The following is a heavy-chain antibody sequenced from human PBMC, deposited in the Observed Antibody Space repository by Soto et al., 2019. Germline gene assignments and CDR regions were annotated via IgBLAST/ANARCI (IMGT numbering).Heavy chain of an antibody. J-gene: IGHJ6*03. CDR2: IYYSGST. D-gene: IGHD3-10*01. CDR1: GGSISSCGYY. CDR3: ARIRSGIYYLYYSYMYV. V-gene: IGHV4-31*03. Sequence: SETLSLTCTVSGGSISSCGYYWSWIRQHPGKGLEWIGYIYYSGSTYYNPSLKSRVTISVDTSKNQFSLKLSSVTAADTAVYYCARIRSGIYYLYYSYMYVWGKGTTVTVSS.